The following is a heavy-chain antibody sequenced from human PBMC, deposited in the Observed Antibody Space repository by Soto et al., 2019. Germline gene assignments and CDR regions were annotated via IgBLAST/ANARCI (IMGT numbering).Heavy chain of an antibody. J-gene: IGHJ4*02. Sequence: QVQLVESGGGVVQPGRSLRLSCAASGFTFSSYAMHWVRQAPGKGLEWVAVISYDGSNKYYADSVKGRFTISRDKSKNTLYLQMNSLRAEDTAVYYCARASSGYDVVLCFDYWGQGTLVTVSS. CDR1: GFTFSSYA. CDR2: ISYDGSNK. D-gene: IGHD5-12*01. V-gene: IGHV3-30-3*01. CDR3: ARASSGYDVVLCFDY.